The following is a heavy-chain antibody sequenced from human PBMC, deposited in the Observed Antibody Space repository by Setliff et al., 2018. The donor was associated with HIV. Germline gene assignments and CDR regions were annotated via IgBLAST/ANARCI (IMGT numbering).Heavy chain of an antibody. Sequence: SETLSLTCTVYGGSFSNYYTNWIRQPPGKGLEWIGELSPSGTTRSNPSLQSRVTISLDTSNNQFSLKLTSVTAADTAVYYCSNWNTTIDEDAWGQGTLVTVSS. CDR3: SNWNTTIDEDA. D-gene: IGHD5-18*01. CDR1: GGSFSNYY. V-gene: IGHV4-34*01. J-gene: IGHJ5*02. CDR2: LSPSGTT.